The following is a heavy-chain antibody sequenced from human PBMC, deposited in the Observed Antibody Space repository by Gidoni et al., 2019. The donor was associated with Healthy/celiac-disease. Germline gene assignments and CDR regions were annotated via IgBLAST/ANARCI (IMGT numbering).Heavy chain of an antibody. Sequence: QVQLVQSGAEVKKPGASVKVSCKASGYTFTGYYMHWVRQAPGQGLEWMGWINPNSGGTNYAQKFQGRVTMTRDTSISTAYMELSRLRSDDTAVYYCARDRRYFDWLEYYFDYWGQGTLVTVSS. D-gene: IGHD3-9*01. CDR1: GYTFTGYY. CDR3: ARDRRYFDWLEYYFDY. V-gene: IGHV1-2*02. J-gene: IGHJ4*02. CDR2: INPNSGGT.